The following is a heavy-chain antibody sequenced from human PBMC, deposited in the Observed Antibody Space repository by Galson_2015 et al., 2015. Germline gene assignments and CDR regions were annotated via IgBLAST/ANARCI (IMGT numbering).Heavy chain of an antibody. J-gene: IGHJ4*02. V-gene: IGHV4-31*01. D-gene: IGHD6-13*01. Sequence: TISVDTSKNQFSLKLSSVTAADTAIYYCARGGSTWPTENFDFWGQGTLVTVSS. CDR3: ARGGSTWPTENFDF.